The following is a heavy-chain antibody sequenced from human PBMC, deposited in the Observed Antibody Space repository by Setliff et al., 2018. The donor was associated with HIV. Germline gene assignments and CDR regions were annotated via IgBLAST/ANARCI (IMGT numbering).Heavy chain of an antibody. CDR3: ARFLPGYSSSWYFGYSYYGMDV. Sequence: ASVKVSCKASGYTFSSHDINWVRQATGQGLEWMGWMNPKSGNSGYAQKFQGRVTMTRNTSISTAYMELRSPTSEDTAVYYCARFLPGYSSSWYFGYSYYGMDVWGQGTTVTVSS. J-gene: IGHJ6*02. D-gene: IGHD6-13*01. CDR1: GYTFSSHD. V-gene: IGHV1-8*02. CDR2: MNPKSGNS.